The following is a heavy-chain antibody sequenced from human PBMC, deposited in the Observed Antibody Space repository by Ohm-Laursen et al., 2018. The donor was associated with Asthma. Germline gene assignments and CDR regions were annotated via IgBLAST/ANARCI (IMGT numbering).Heavy chain of an antibody. CDR2: IYSGGTT. CDR3: ARIGPEWELPGREYSLHH. CDR1: GFTVGSDY. D-gene: IGHD1-26*01. Sequence: SLRLSCAASGFTVGSDYMTWVRQAPGKGLEWVSAIYSGGTTYYADSVRGRFTISRDNARNLVFLQMDSLRAEDTALYYCARIGPEWELPGREYSLHHWGEGTLVTVSS. J-gene: IGHJ1*01. V-gene: IGHV3-53*01.